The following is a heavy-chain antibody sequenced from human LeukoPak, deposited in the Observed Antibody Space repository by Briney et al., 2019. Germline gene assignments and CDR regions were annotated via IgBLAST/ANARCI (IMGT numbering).Heavy chain of an antibody. CDR1: GGSISSSSYY. J-gene: IGHJ5*02. V-gene: IGHV4-61*01. CDR2: IYYSGST. D-gene: IGHD1-26*01. CDR3: AREVVVGATSWFDP. Sequence: SETLSLTCTVSGGSISSSSYYWGWIRQPPGKGLEWIGYIYYSGSTNYNPSLKSRVTISVDTSKNQFSLKLSSVTAADTAVYYCAREVVVGATSWFDPWGQGTLVTVSS.